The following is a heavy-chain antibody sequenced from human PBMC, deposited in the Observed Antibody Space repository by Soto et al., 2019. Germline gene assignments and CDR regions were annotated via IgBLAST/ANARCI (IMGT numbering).Heavy chain of an antibody. D-gene: IGHD4-17*01. Sequence: QLGGSLRLSCAASGFTVSSNYMSWVRQAPGKGLEWVSVIYSGGSTYYADSVKGRFTISRDNSKNTLYLQMNSLRAEDTAVYYCARAPLHDYGSLDYWGQGTLVTVSS. V-gene: IGHV3-53*01. CDR2: IYSGGST. CDR3: ARAPLHDYGSLDY. CDR1: GFTVSSNY. J-gene: IGHJ4*02.